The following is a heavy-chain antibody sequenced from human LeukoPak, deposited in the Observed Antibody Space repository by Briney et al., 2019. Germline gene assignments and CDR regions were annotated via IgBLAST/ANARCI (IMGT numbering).Heavy chain of an antibody. D-gene: IGHD5-18*01. CDR1: GYTFTGYY. J-gene: IGHJ3*02. V-gene: IGHV1-2*02. CDR3: SSIPGGYTYGDDASDI. Sequence: ASVKVSCKASGYTFTGYYMHWVRQAPGQGLEWMGWINPKSGGTNYAQKFQGKVTMTRDTSISTAYMGLSRLRSDDTAVYYCSSIPGGYTYGDDASDIWGQGTMVTVSS. CDR2: INPKSGGT.